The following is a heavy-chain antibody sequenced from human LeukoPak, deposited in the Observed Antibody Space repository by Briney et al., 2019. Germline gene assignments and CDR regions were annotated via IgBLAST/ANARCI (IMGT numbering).Heavy chain of an antibody. V-gene: IGHV3-23*01. CDR3: AKESGAPGAPHYDY. CDR1: GFTFSSYA. D-gene: IGHD2-2*01. CDR2: ISDNGGGT. J-gene: IGHJ4*02. Sequence: GGSLRLSCAASGFTFSSYAMSWVRQAPGEGLEWVSGISDNGGGTYYADSVKGRFTISRDNSKNMLYLQMNSLRAEDTAVYYCAKESGAPGAPHYDYWGRGILVTASS.